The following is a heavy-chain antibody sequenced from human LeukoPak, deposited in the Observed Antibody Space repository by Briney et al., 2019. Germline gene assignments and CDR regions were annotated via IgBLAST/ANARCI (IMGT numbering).Heavy chain of an antibody. CDR2: IYYSGST. V-gene: IGHV4-39*01. J-gene: IGHJ3*02. Sequence: SETLSLTCTVSGGSISSSSYYWSWIRQPPGKGLEWIGSIYYSGSTYYNPSLKSRVTISVDTSKNQFSLKLSSVTAADTPVYFCTTHGAVAGLNDAFDICGQGTMVTVSS. D-gene: IGHD6-19*01. CDR3: TTHGAVAGLNDAFDI. CDR1: GGSISSSSYY.